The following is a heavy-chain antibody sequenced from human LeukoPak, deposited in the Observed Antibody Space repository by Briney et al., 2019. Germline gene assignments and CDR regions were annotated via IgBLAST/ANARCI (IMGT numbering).Heavy chain of an antibody. V-gene: IGHV1-2*02. CDR2: INPNSGGT. CDR1: GYTFTGYY. J-gene: IGHJ4*02. Sequence: GASVKVSCKASGYTFTGYYMHWVRQAPGQGLEWMGWINPNSGGTNYAQKFQGRVTMTRDTSISTAYMELSRLRSDDTAVYYCARAHDYGGNSVNYWGQGTLVTVSS. CDR3: ARAHDYGGNSVNY. D-gene: IGHD4-23*01.